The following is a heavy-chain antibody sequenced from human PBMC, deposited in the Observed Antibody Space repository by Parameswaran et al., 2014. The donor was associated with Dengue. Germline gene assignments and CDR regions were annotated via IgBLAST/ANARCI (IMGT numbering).Heavy chain of an antibody. V-gene: IGHV4-34*01. Sequence: VRQAPGKGLEWIGEINHSGSTNCNPSLKSRVTISVDTSKNQFSLKLSSVTAADTAVYYCARAQGIAAAGTHYYYYGMDVWGQGTTVTVSS. CDR2: INHSGST. CDR3: ARAQGIAAAGTHYYYYGMDV. D-gene: IGHD6-13*01. J-gene: IGHJ6*02.